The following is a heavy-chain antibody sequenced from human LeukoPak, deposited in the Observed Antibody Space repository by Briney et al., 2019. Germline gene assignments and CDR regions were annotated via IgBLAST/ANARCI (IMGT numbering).Heavy chain of an antibody. J-gene: IGHJ4*01. Sequence: PAETLSLTCTVSGGSISSGNYNWGRIRQSPGKGLEWIGSIYYTGITYYNPSLESRVTISVDTSKNQFSLKLSSVTAADTALYYCGRDPGVVIANVAFDYWGHGTLVTVSS. CDR1: GGSISSGNYN. D-gene: IGHD2-15*01. CDR2: IYYTGIT. CDR3: GRDPGVVIANVAFDY. V-gene: IGHV4-39*02.